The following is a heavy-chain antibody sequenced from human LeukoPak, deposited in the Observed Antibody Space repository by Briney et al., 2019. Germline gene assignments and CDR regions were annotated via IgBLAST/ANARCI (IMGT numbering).Heavy chain of an antibody. V-gene: IGHV1-2*02. D-gene: IGHD3-22*01. CDR1: GYTFTGYY. CDR2: INPNSGGT. CDR3: ARVPVQRVVVRKNWCAP. J-gene: IGHJ5*02. Sequence: ASVKVSCKASGYTFTGYYMHWVRQAPGQGLEWMGWINPNSGGTNYAQKFQGRVTMTRDTSISTAYMELSRLISDDTAVYYCARVPVQRVVVRKNWCAPGGQGTRVTVSS.